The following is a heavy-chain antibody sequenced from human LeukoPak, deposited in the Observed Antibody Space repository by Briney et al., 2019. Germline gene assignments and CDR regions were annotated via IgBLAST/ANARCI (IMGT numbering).Heavy chain of an antibody. J-gene: IGHJ4*02. CDR1: GYTFTSYD. V-gene: IGHV1-8*01. D-gene: IGHD1-14*01. CDR3: ARGDPETYYFDF. CDR2: MNPNSGNT. Sequence: ASVKVSCKASGYTFTSYDINWVRQATGQGLEWMGWMNPNSGNTRYAQKFQGRVTMTRNTSISTAYMELSSLRSEDTAVYYCARGDPETYYFDFWGQGTLVTVSS.